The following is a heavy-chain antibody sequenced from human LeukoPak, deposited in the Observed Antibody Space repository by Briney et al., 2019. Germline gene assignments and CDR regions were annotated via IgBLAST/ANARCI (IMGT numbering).Heavy chain of an antibody. CDR3: ARDGGGSYLPFFNY. Sequence: GGSLRLSCAASGFTFSSYSMNWVRQAPGKGLEWVSSISSSSSYIYYADSVKGRFTISRDNAKNSLYLQMNSLRAEDTAVYYCARDGGGSYLPFFNYWGQGTLVTVSS. D-gene: IGHD1-26*01. J-gene: IGHJ4*02. V-gene: IGHV3-21*01. CDR2: ISSSSSYI. CDR1: GFTFSSYS.